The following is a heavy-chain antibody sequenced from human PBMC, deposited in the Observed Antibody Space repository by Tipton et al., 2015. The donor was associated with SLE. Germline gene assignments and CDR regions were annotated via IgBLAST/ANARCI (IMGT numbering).Heavy chain of an antibody. J-gene: IGHJ4*02. CDR3: ARDEYRYDTTGYHLLGHFDL. D-gene: IGHD3-22*01. V-gene: IGHV4-4*02. Sequence: SCVRQFPGKGLEWIGQINHSGSTNYNPSLKSRVTISVDTSKNQFSLNLSSVTAADTAVYYCARDEYRYDTTGYHLLGHFDLWGQGTLVTVSS. CDR2: INHSGST.